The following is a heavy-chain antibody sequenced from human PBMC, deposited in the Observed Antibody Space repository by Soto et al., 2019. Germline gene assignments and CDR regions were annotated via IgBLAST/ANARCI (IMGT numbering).Heavy chain of an antibody. J-gene: IGHJ4*02. CDR1: GYTFTSYY. V-gene: IGHV1-46*03. D-gene: IGHD6-19*01. Sequence: GASVKVSCKASGYTFTSYYMHWVRQAPGQGLEWMGIINPSGGSTSYAQKFQGRVTMTRDTSTSTVYMELSSLRSEDTALYYCARVGGWYYYFDYWGQGTLVTVSS. CDR3: ARVGGWYYYFDY. CDR2: INPSGGST.